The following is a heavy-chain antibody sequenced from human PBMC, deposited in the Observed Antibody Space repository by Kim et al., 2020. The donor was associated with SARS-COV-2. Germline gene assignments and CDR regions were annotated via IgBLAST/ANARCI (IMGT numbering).Heavy chain of an antibody. J-gene: IGHJ4*01. CDR2: IRNDGKNT. V-gene: IGHV3-30*02. D-gene: IGHD2-15*01. CDR1: GLSFTNST. CDR3: VKEGYRSGRAGVFDY. Sequence: GGSLRLSCEASGLSFTNSTIHWVRQAPGEGLEWVAPIRNDGKNTEYANSVKGRFTVSRDNSKNTVYLEMNSLTAEDTATYYCVKEGYRSGRAGVFDYWG.